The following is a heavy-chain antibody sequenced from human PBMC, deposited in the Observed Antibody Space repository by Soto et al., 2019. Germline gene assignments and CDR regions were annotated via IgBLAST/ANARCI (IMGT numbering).Heavy chain of an antibody. J-gene: IGHJ3*02. CDR2: ISGNDDST. CDR3: ARHDRGGDAFDI. Sequence: GGSLRLSFVASEFTFSNYAMSWVRQAPGKGLEWVSAISGNDDSTYYADSVKGRCIISRDNSKITLYLQMNSLRAEDTAVYYCARHDRGGDAFDIWGQRTMVAVSS. V-gene: IGHV3-23*01. CDR1: EFTFSNYA. D-gene: IGHD1-1*01.